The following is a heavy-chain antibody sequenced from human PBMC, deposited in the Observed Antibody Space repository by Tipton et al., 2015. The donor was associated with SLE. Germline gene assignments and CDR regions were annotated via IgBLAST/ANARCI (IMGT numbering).Heavy chain of an antibody. D-gene: IGHD2-15*01. V-gene: IGHV4-59*08. CDR2: IFHTGTT. Sequence: TLSLTCTVSGVSITSHYWTWIRQPPGKGLEWIGNIFHTGTTYSTPSLKSRITISVDTSNNQFSLRLRSVTAADTAVYFCARATGGSAADAFHICGQGTMVTVSS. J-gene: IGHJ3*02. CDR3: ARATGGSAADAFHI. CDR1: GVSITSHY.